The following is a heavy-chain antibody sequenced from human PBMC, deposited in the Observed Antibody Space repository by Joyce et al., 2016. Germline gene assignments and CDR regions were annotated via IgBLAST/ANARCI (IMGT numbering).Heavy chain of an antibody. CDR3: ARGGISYYYAMDV. J-gene: IGHJ6*02. D-gene: IGHD3-16*01. Sequence: QLVESGGGVVKAGGSLRLSCEASGFTFSSSSMSWFRQAPGKGLEWVAAISATSYYIFHAETVRGRFTVSRDNAKKTLYLQMNSLRAEDSAVFYCARGGISYYYAMDVWGQGTTVTVSS. CDR2: ISATSYYI. CDR1: GFTFSSSS. V-gene: IGHV3-21*01.